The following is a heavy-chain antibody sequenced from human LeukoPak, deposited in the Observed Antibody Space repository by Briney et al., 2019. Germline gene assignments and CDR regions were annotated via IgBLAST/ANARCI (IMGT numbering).Heavy chain of an antibody. CDR3: VRSESTVGIF. J-gene: IGHJ4*02. D-gene: IGHD6-13*01. Sequence: SETLSLTCTVSGGSISSGFYYWGWIRQPPGKGLEWIGSIYYSGSTYYNPSLKSRVAISVDTSKNQFSLKLSSVTAADTAGYYCVRSESTVGIFWGQGILVTVSS. CDR2: IYYSGST. V-gene: IGHV4-39*01. CDR1: GGSISSGFYY.